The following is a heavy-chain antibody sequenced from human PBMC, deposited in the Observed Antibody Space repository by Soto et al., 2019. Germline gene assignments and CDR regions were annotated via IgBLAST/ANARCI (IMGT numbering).Heavy chain of an antibody. Sequence: ASVKVSCKASGYIFTKYYMHWVRQAPGQGLEWLGVINPSDGTTAYSPKFQGRVTMTRDTPTTTAYMELRSLRSEDTAVYYCARVYAGTSDYYYNYMDVWGKGTTVTVSS. CDR1: GYIFTKYY. CDR2: INPSDGTT. V-gene: IGHV1-46*01. D-gene: IGHD6-13*01. J-gene: IGHJ6*03. CDR3: ARVYAGTSDYYYNYMDV.